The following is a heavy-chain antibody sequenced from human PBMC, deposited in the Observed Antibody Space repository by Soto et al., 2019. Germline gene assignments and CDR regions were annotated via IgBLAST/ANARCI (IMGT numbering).Heavy chain of an antibody. Sequence: PGGSLRLSCAASGFTFSTYAMSWVRQAPGKGLEWVSAISGSGGSTYYADSVKGRFTISRDNSKNTLYLQMNSLRAEFTALYYCAKDLSLAVSDCYWGQGTLVTVSS. CDR3: AKDLSLAVSDCY. CDR1: GFTFSTYA. D-gene: IGHD2-21*01. CDR2: ISGSGGST. J-gene: IGHJ4*02. V-gene: IGHV3-23*01.